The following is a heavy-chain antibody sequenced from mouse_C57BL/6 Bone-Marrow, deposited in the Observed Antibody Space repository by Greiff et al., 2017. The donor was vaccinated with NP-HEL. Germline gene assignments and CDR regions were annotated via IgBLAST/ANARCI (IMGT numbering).Heavy chain of an antibody. D-gene: IGHD1-1*01. Sequence: EVKLMESGAELVRPGASVKLSCTVSGFNIKDDYMHWVKQRPEQGLEWIGWIDPENGDTEYASKFQGKATITADTSSNTAYLQLSGLTSEDTAVYYCTTGGSIPYAMDYWGQGTSVTVSS. CDR1: GFNIKDDY. CDR3: TTGGSIPYAMDY. V-gene: IGHV14-4*01. J-gene: IGHJ4*01. CDR2: IDPENGDT.